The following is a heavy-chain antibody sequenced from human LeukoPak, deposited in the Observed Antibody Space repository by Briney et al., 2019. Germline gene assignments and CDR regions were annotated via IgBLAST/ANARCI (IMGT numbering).Heavy chain of an antibody. D-gene: IGHD2-15*01. CDR1: GYTFTSYG. CDR2: ISAYNGNT. V-gene: IGHV1-18*01. Sequence: ASVKVSCKASGYTFTSYGISWVRQAPGQGLEWMGWISAYNGNTNYAQKLQGRVTMTTDTSTSTAYMELRGLRSDDTAVYYCARDSDVVVAAEGNWFDPWGQGTLVTVSS. J-gene: IGHJ5*02. CDR3: ARDSDVVVAAEGNWFDP.